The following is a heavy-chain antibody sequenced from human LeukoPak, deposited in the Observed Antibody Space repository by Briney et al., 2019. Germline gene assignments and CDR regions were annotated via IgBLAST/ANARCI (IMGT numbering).Heavy chain of an antibody. Sequence: SETLSLTCTVSGGSISSYYWSWIRQPPGKGLEWIGYIYYSGSTNYNPSLKSRVTISVDTSKNQFSLKLSSVTAADTAVYYCAREGYDILTGAHDAFDIWGQGTMVTVSS. CDR1: GGSISSYY. CDR2: IYYSGST. V-gene: IGHV4-59*01. CDR3: AREGYDILTGAHDAFDI. J-gene: IGHJ3*02. D-gene: IGHD3-9*01.